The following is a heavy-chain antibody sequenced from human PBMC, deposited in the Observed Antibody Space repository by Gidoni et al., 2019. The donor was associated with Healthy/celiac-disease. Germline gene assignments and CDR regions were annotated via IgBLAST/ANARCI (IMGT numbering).Heavy chain of an antibody. D-gene: IGHD3-22*01. J-gene: IGHJ4*02. Sequence: QVQLQQWGAGLLKPSETLSLPCAVYGGSFSGYYWSWIRQPPGKGLEWIGEINHSGSTNYNPSLKSRVTISVDTSKNQFSLKLSSVTAADTAVYYCARGLSGDYYDSSGYYSFGYWGQGTLVTVSS. CDR1: GGSFSGYY. CDR2: INHSGST. CDR3: ARGLSGDYYDSSGYYSFGY. V-gene: IGHV4-34*01.